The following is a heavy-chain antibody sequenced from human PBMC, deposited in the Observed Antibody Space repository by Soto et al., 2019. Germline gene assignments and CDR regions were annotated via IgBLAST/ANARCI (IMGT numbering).Heavy chain of an antibody. D-gene: IGHD2-21*01. J-gene: IGHJ5*02. CDR3: ARRATMTMFVLVIDNGVWFAA. Sequence: QINLKESAPTVVKPTQTLTLTCTFSGVSLSTSGAAVGWSRQPPGRALEWVALISWDGDKRYNRYNPTLDGSVSVTMDTSKTRVALTLTNVDPADTATYFCARRATMTMFVLVIDNGVWFAAWGQGTRVIVSS. CDR2: ISWDGDK. V-gene: IGHV2-5*02. CDR1: GVSLSTSGAA.